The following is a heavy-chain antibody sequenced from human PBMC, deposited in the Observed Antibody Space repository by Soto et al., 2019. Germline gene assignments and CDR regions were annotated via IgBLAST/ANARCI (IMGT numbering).Heavy chain of an antibody. Sequence: QVPLVQSGAEVKKPGASVKVSCKASGYTFTSYAMHWVRQAPGQRLEWMGWINAGNGNTKYSQKFQGRVTITRDTSASTAYMELSSLRSEDTAVYYCAREVYYDILTGYSTSYYYMDVWGKGTTVTVSS. V-gene: IGHV1-3*01. CDR2: INAGNGNT. CDR1: GYTFTSYA. CDR3: AREVYYDILTGYSTSYYYMDV. D-gene: IGHD3-9*01. J-gene: IGHJ6*03.